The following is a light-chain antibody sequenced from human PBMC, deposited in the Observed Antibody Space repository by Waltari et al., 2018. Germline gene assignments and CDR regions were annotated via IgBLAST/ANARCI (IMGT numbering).Light chain of an antibody. CDR1: KLGDKY. CDR3: QAWDSSTAVGV. CDR2: QDS. J-gene: IGLJ2*01. V-gene: IGLV3-1*01. Sequence: SYELTQPPSVSVSPGQTASITCSGDKLGDKYACWYQQKPGQSPVLVIYQDSKRPSGSPCRFSGPSSGNTATLTISGTQAMDEADYYCQAWDSSTAVGVFGGGTKLTVL.